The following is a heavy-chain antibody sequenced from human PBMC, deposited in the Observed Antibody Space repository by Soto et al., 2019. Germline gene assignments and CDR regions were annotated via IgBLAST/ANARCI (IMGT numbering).Heavy chain of an antibody. CDR2: FDPEDGET. CDR1: GYTLTELS. D-gene: IGHD2-21*02. J-gene: IGHJ4*02. Sequence: GASVKVSCKVSGYTLTELSMHWVRQAPGKGLEWMGGFDPEDGETIYAQKFQGRVTMTEDTSTDTAYMELSSLRSEDTAVYYCATLDLHIVVVTAIPREFRYFDYWGQGALVTVSS. CDR3: ATLDLHIVVVTAIPREFRYFDY. V-gene: IGHV1-24*01.